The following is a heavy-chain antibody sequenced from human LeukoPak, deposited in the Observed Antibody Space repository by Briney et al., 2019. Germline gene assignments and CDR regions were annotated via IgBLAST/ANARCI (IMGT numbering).Heavy chain of an antibody. CDR1: GGSFSSGSYY. CDR2: IYYSGST. J-gene: IGHJ5*02. V-gene: IGHV4-61*01. Sequence: AETLSLTCTVSGGSFSSGSYYWSWIRQPPGKGLEWIGYIYYSGSTNYNPSLKSRVTISVDTSKNQFSLKLSSVTAADTAVYYCARGNIPLWFGEAGWFDPWGQGTLVTVSS. D-gene: IGHD3-10*01. CDR3: ARGNIPLWFGEAGWFDP.